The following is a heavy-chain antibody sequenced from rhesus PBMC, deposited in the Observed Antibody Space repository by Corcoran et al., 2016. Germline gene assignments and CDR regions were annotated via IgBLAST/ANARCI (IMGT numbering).Heavy chain of an antibody. CDR3: TRGWNNGRDAFDF. CDR2: INPSNGNT. D-gene: IGHD1-20*01. J-gene: IGHJ3*01. Sequence: QVQLVQSGAEVKKPGASVKLSCTASGYTFTRYHIHWARTAPGQVLEWRGWINPSNGNTGYEQKCQGRVTRTRDTSTSTANMELSSLRSEDTAVYYCTRGWNNGRDAFDFWGQGLRVTVSS. V-gene: IGHV1S9*01. CDR1: GYTFTRYH.